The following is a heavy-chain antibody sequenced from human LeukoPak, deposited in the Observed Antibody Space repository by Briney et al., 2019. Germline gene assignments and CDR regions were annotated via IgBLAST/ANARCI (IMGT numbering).Heavy chain of an antibody. V-gene: IGHV3-7*01. CDR1: GGSFSGYY. Sequence: ASETLSLTCAVYGGSFSGYYWSWVRQAPGKGLEWVATIKQDGSERYYVDSVKGRFTISRDNAQNSLSLQMNSLRAEDTAVYYCARDLLLYFGEVTMAFDYWGLGTLVTVSS. J-gene: IGHJ4*02. CDR3: ARDLLLYFGEVTMAFDY. D-gene: IGHD3-10*01. CDR2: IKQDGSER.